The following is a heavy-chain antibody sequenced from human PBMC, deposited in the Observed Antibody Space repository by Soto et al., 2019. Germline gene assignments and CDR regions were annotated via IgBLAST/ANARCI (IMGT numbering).Heavy chain of an antibody. D-gene: IGHD2-2*01. V-gene: IGHV3-74*01. Sequence: LRRSCAASGFTFSNSWMHWVRQVSGKGLEWVSRINADGTSTSYADSVKGRFTISRDNAKNTLYLHVNSLRAEDTAVYYCVKVLARGVGVPRFYFDSWGQGALVTVSS. CDR2: INADGTST. J-gene: IGHJ4*02. CDR1: GFTFSNSW. CDR3: VKVLARGVGVPRFYFDS.